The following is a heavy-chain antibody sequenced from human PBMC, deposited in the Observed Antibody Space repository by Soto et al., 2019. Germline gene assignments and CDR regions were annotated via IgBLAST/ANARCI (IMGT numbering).Heavy chain of an antibody. Sequence: GASVKVSCKASGGTFSSYAISWVRQAPGQGLEWMGGIIPIFGTANYAQKFQGRVTITADESTSTAYMELSSLRSEDTAVYYCAGVVPTVTTLDYWGQGTLVTVSS. D-gene: IGHD4-4*01. V-gene: IGHV1-69*13. CDR3: AGVVPTVTTLDY. J-gene: IGHJ4*02. CDR1: GGTFSSYA. CDR2: IIPIFGTA.